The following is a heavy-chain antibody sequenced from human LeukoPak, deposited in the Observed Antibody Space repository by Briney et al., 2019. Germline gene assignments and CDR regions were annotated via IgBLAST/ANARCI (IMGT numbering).Heavy chain of an antibody. D-gene: IGHD2-21*01. V-gene: IGHV1-2*02. Sequence: ASVKVSCKASGYSYTDYYMHWVRQAPGQGLEWMGWINPNSGGTNSAQKFQGRVTMTRDTSVTTVYMEVSWLTSDDTAIYYCARADRLHGGPYLIGPWGQGTLVTVSS. J-gene: IGHJ5*02. CDR3: ARADRLHGGPYLIGP. CDR1: GYSYTDYY. CDR2: INPNSGGT.